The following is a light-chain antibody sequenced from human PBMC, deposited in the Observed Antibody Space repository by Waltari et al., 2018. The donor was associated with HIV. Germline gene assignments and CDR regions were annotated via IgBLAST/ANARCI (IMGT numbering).Light chain of an antibody. V-gene: IGKV3-15*01. CDR3: QQYNNWPGIT. Sequence: EILMTQSPATLSVSPGERATLSCKASQSINNNLAWYQQKPGQAPRLLIYCASTGATGIPARFSGSGSRTEFTLTISSLQSEDFAVDYCQQYNNWPGITFGPGTKVDIK. CDR2: CAS. J-gene: IGKJ3*01. CDR1: QSINNN.